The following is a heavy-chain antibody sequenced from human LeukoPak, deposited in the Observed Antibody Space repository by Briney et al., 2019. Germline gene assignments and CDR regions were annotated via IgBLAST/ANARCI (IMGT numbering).Heavy chain of an antibody. Sequence: VASVKVSCKASGGTFSSYAIRWVRQAPGQGLEWMGRIIPILGIANYAQKFQGRVTITADKSTSTAYMELSSLRSEDTAVYYCARDVRAVAGPNIYFDYWGQGTLVTVSS. CDR1: GGTFSSYA. D-gene: IGHD6-19*01. CDR3: ARDVRAVAGPNIYFDY. V-gene: IGHV1-69*04. J-gene: IGHJ4*02. CDR2: IIPILGIA.